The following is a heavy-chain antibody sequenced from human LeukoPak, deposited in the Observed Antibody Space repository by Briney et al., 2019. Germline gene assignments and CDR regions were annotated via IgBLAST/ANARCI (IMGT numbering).Heavy chain of an antibody. CDR1: GGSISSHY. J-gene: IGHJ4*02. V-gene: IGHV4-59*11. CDR3: ALYGYSNWYYFDH. Sequence: SETLSLTCTVSGGSISSHYWSWIRQPPGRGLEWIGQIYYSGSTKYNPSLKSRVTISVDRSKNQFSLKLSSVTAADAAVYYCALYGYSNWYYFDHWGQGALVTVS. CDR2: IYYSGST. D-gene: IGHD4-11*01.